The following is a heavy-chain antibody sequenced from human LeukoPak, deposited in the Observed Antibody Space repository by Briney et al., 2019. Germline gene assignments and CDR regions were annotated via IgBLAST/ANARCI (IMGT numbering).Heavy chain of an antibody. CDR3: ARHKSDSGNSPLTTFDN. J-gene: IGHJ3*02. V-gene: IGHV4-59*08. Sequence: SETLSLTCTVSGGSISSYYWSWIRQPPGKGLEWIGYIYYSGSTNYNPSLKSRVTISADTSKNQFSLKLASVTAADTAVYYCARHKSDSGNSPLTTFDNWGRGTMVTVSS. CDR2: IYYSGST. D-gene: IGHD3-22*01. CDR1: GGSISSYY.